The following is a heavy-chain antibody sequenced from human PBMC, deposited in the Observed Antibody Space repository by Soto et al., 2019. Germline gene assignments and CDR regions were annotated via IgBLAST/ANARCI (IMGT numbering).Heavy chain of an antibody. D-gene: IGHD3-22*01. CDR1: GGTFGSYA. V-gene: IGHV1-69*12. Sequence: QVQLVQSGAEVKKPGSSVKVSCKTSGGTFGSYAISWVRRAPGQGLEWMGGIIPIFSTPNYAQKFQGRVTITADESTSTAYMELSSLRSEDTAVYYCARPIQYYFDTSAQSAWFDPWGQGTLVTVSS. CDR2: IIPIFSTP. CDR3: ARPIQYYFDTSAQSAWFDP. J-gene: IGHJ5*02.